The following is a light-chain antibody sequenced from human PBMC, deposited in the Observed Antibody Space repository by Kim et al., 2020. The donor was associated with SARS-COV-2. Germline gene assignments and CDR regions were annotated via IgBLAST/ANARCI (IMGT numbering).Light chain of an antibody. Sequence: PGGTVSLTRGSSTGAVTSGHYPYWFQHEPGQAPRTVIYDTAKKHSGTAARFSCSLLGGKAALTLSGAQPEDEAEYYCLLLYSGVGVFGGGTQLTVL. J-gene: IGLJ3*02. CDR3: LLLYSGVGV. V-gene: IGLV7-46*01. CDR1: TGAVTSGHY. CDR2: DTA.